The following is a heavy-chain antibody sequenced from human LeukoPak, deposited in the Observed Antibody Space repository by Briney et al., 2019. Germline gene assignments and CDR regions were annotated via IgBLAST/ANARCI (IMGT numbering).Heavy chain of an antibody. CDR1: GFTVSSNY. V-gene: IGHV3-53*01. CDR2: ISNDGDT. D-gene: IGHD6-19*01. J-gene: IGHJ4*02. Sequence: GGSLRLSCAASGFTVSSNYMSWVRQGPGKGLECVSVISNDGDTYYPDSVKGRFTISRDTSKNTVSLQMNSLRAEDTAVYYCAGDKTTGGWYEFDYWGQGTLVTVSS. CDR3: AGDKTTGGWYEFDY.